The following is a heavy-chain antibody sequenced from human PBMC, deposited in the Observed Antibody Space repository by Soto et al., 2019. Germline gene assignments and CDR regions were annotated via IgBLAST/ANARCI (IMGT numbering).Heavy chain of an antibody. D-gene: IGHD4-17*01. J-gene: IGHJ4*02. Sequence: GGSLRLSCAASGFTFSDYYMSWIRQAPGKGLEWVSYISSSGSTIYYADSVKGGFTISRDNAKNSLYLQMNSLGAEDTAVYYCARDSDGDYRFDYWGQGTLVTVSS. CDR3: ARDSDGDYRFDY. CDR2: ISSSGSTI. CDR1: GFTFSDYY. V-gene: IGHV3-11*01.